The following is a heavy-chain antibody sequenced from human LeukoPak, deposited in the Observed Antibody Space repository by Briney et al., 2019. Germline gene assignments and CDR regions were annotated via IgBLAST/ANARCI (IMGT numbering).Heavy chain of an antibody. CDR1: GFTFSSYG. V-gene: IGHV3-30*02. Sequence: GGSLRLSCAASGFTFSSYGMHWVRQAPGKGLEWVAFIRYDGSNKYYADSVRGRFTISRDNSKNTLYLQMNSLRAEDTAVYYCASLGYYYGSWWSEYFQHWGQGTLVTVSS. J-gene: IGHJ1*01. CDR3: ASLGYYYGSWWSEYFQH. D-gene: IGHD3-10*01. CDR2: IRYDGSNK.